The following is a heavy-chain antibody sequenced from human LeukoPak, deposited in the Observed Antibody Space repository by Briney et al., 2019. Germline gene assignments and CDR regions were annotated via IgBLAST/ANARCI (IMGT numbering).Heavy chain of an antibody. CDR1: GFTFSSYA. J-gene: IGHJ4*02. D-gene: IGHD3-22*01. CDR3: ARGGDMIVVVMSLDY. V-gene: IGHV3-30-3*01. CDR2: ISYDGSNK. Sequence: GGSLRLSCAASGFTFSSYAMHWVRQAPGKGLEWVAVISYDGSNKYYADSVKGRFTISRDNSKNTLYLQMNSLRAEDTAVYYCARGGDMIVVVMSLDYWGQGTLVTVSS.